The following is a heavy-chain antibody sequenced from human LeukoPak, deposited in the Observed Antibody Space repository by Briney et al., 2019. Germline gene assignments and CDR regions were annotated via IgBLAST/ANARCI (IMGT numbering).Heavy chain of an antibody. V-gene: IGHV6-1*01. CDR2: TYYRSKWYN. CDR1: GDSVSSNSAA. Sequence: SQTLSLTCAISGDSVSSNSAAWNWIRQSPSRGLEWLGRTYYRSKWYNDYAVSVKSRITINPDTSKNQFSLQLNSVTPEDTAVYYCARGTRDYYGSGSYYNNWFDPWGQGTLVTVSS. D-gene: IGHD3-10*01. J-gene: IGHJ5*02. CDR3: ARGTRDYYGSGSYYNNWFDP.